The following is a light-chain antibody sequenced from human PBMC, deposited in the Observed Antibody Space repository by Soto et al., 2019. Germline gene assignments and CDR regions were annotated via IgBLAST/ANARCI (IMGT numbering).Light chain of an antibody. CDR2: EVA. Sequence: QSALTQPPSASGSPGQSVTISCTGTSSDVGGYNYVSWYQQHAGKAPKLMIYEVAKRPSGVPDRFSGSKSANTASLTVSGLQAEDEADYYCGSDAGSNIVFGGGTKVTVL. V-gene: IGLV2-8*01. J-gene: IGLJ2*01. CDR1: SSDVGGYNY. CDR3: GSDAGSNIV.